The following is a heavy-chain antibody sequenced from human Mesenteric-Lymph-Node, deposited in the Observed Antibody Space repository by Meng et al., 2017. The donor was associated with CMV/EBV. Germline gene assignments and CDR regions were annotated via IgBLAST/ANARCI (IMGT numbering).Heavy chain of an antibody. V-gene: IGHV3-30*02. D-gene: IGHD3-3*01. CDR3: AKPYYDFWSGPLYYYYGLDV. CDR1: GFIFSNYG. CDR2: IQSDGSSK. Sequence: GESLKISCAASGFIFSNYGMNWVRQAPGKGLEWVTFIQSDGSSKYYADSVKGRFTISRDNSKNTLYLQMNTLRTEDTAVYYCAKPYYDFWSGPLYYYYGLDVWGQGTTVTVSS. J-gene: IGHJ6*02.